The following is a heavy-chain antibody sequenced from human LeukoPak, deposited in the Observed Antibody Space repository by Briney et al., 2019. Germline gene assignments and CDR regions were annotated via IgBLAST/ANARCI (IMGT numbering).Heavy chain of an antibody. J-gene: IGHJ1*01. CDR3: AKDPSSSWYGYFQH. CDR1: GFTFSSYA. Sequence: GGSLRLSCAASGFTFSSYAMTWVRQAPGKGLEWVSAISGSGGSTYYADSVKGRFTISRDNSKNTLYLQMNSLRAEDTAVYYCAKDPSSSWYGYFQHWGQGTLVTGSS. CDR2: ISGSGGST. V-gene: IGHV3-23*01. D-gene: IGHD6-13*01.